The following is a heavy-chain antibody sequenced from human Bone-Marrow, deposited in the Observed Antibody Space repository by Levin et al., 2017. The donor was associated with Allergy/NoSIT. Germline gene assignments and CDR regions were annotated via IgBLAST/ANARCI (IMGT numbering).Heavy chain of an antibody. D-gene: IGHD6-19*01. CDR3: ARADARAGYSSGWSDY. V-gene: IGHV3-30-3*01. CDR1: GFTFSSHG. CDR2: FSFDGSSK. J-gene: IGHJ4*02. Sequence: QPGGSLRLSCAASGFTFSSHGMHWVRQAPGKGLEWVAVFSFDGSSKYYADSVKGRFTLSRDNSKNTLYLQMNSLRTEDTAVYYCARADARAGYSSGWSDYWGQGTLVTVSS.